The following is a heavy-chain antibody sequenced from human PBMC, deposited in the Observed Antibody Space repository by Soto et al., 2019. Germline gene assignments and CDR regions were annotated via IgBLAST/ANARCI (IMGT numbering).Heavy chain of an antibody. CDR1: GLSFSSYA. CDR2: ISRSGNST. CDR3: AKDAKILYGLPTSYYFDF. J-gene: IGHJ4*02. D-gene: IGHD2-8*01. V-gene: IGHV3-23*01. Sequence: EVQVLESGGGLAQPGRSLRLSCAVSGLSFSSYALTWVRQSPGKGLEWVSSISRSGNSTYSVDSVRGRFTISRDSSKNTLYMQMNSLRAEHSAVYYCAKDAKILYGLPTSYYFDFWGQGTLVTVSS.